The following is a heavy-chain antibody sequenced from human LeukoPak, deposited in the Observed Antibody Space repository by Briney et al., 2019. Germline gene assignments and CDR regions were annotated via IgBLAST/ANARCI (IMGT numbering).Heavy chain of an antibody. V-gene: IGHV3-30*02. D-gene: IGHD1-26*01. CDR2: IRYDGSNK. Sequence: GGSLRLSCAASGFTFSSYGMHWVRQAPGKGLEWVAFIRYDGSNKYYADSVKGRFTISRDNSKNTLYLQMNSLRAEDTAVYYCARVKWELLPFFDYWGQGTLVTVSS. CDR3: ARVKWELLPFFDY. CDR1: GFTFSSYG. J-gene: IGHJ4*02.